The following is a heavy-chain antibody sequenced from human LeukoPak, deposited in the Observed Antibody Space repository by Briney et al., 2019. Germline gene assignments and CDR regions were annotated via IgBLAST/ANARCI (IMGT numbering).Heavy chain of an antibody. J-gene: IGHJ5*02. V-gene: IGHV4-59*04. CDR2: IYYSGTT. CDR3: ARVNTQGVPSP. D-gene: IGHD3-16*01. Sequence: PSETLSLTCTVSGGSINTYYWNWIRQPPGKGLEWIASIYYSGTTHYNPSLQSRVTMSVDTSKNQFSLKLSSVTAADTAVYYCARVNTQGVPSPWGQGILVTVSS. CDR1: GGSINTYY.